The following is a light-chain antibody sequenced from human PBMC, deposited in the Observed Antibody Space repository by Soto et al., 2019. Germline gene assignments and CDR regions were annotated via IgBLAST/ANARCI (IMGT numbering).Light chain of an antibody. J-gene: IGKJ5*01. CDR3: QQRSYLVT. V-gene: IGKV3-11*01. CDR2: DAS. CDR1: QSVSSY. Sequence: EIVLTQSPATLSLSPGERATLSCRASQSVSSYLAWYQHKPGQAPRLLIYDASNRATGIPSRFSGSGSGTDFTLTISSLEPEDFPVYYCQQRSYLVTFGQGTRLEIK.